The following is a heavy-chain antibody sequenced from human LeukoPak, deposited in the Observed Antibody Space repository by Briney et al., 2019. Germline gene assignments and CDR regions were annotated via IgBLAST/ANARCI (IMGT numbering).Heavy chain of an antibody. Sequence: GGSLRLSCAASGFTFSDYYMSWIRQAPGKGLEWVSYISSSGSTLYYADSVKGRFTISRNNAKNSLYLQMNSIRAETTAEYYCASRSSWLVDYWGQGTLVTVSS. V-gene: IGHV3-11*04. CDR1: GFTFSDYY. J-gene: IGHJ4*02. CDR2: ISSSGSTL. CDR3: ASRSSWLVDY. D-gene: IGHD6-13*01.